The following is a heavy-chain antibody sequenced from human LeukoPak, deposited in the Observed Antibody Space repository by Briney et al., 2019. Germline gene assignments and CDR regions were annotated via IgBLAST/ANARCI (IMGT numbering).Heavy chain of an antibody. CDR1: GYTFTSYG. Sequence: GASVTVSCTASGYTFTSYGISWVRQAPGQGLEWMGWISAYNGNTNYAQKLQGRVTMTTDTSTSTAYMELRSLGSDDTAVYYCARGRGAWIRYFDWSLMGDPRGWFDPWGQGTLVTVSS. CDR2: ISAYNGNT. J-gene: IGHJ5*02. CDR3: ARGRGAWIRYFDWSLMGDPRGWFDP. V-gene: IGHV1-18*01. D-gene: IGHD3-9*01.